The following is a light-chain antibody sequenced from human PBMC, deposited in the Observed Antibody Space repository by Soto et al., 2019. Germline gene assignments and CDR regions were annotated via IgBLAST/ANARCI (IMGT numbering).Light chain of an antibody. CDR1: SSDVGNYNY. J-gene: IGLJ2*01. V-gene: IGLV2-8*01. Sequence: QSVLTQPPSASGSPGQSVAISCTGTSSDVGNYNYVSWFQQHPGKTPKLIIYDVSKRPSGVPDRFSGSKSGNTASLTVSVLQADDEADYYCSSYAGNNDFVLFGGGTKLTVL. CDR2: DVS. CDR3: SSYAGNNDFVL.